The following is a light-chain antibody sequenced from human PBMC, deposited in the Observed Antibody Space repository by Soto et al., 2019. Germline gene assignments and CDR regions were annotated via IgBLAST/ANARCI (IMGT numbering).Light chain of an antibody. CDR1: QGISSF. V-gene: IGKV1-9*01. J-gene: IGKJ2*01. CDR2: AAS. CDR3: QQLNSHPPT. Sequence: DIQLTQSPSFLSASIGDRVTITCRASQGISSFLAWYRQKPGEAPKLLISAASTLQSGVPSRFSGSGSGTVFTLTISSLQPEDFATYFCQQLNSHPPTFGQGTKLEIK.